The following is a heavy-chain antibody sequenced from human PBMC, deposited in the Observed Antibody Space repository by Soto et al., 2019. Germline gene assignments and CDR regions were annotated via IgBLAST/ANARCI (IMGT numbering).Heavy chain of an antibody. CDR1: GGSISSGDYY. D-gene: IGHD6-13*01. V-gene: IGHV4-30-4*01. CDR2: IYYSGST. Sequence: QVQLQESGPGLVKPSQTLSLTCTVSGGSISSGDYYWSWIRQPPGKGLEWIGYIYYSGSTYYNPSRKSRVTISVDTSKNQFSLKLSSVTAADTAVYYCARVGSSWYNWFDPWGQGTLVTVSS. CDR3: ARVGSSWYNWFDP. J-gene: IGHJ5*02.